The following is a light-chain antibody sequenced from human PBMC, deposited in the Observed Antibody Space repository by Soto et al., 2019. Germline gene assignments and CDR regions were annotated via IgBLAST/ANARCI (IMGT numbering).Light chain of an antibody. CDR3: QKANIFPWT. CDR1: QGISNW. CDR2: GAS. Sequence: DIQMTQSPSSVSASVGDRVTLTCRASQGISNWLVWYQQKPGKAPKLLIYGASTLQSGVPSRFSGSGSGTDFTLTISSLQPEDFATYYCQKANIFPWTFGHGTKVEIK. V-gene: IGKV1-12*01. J-gene: IGKJ1*01.